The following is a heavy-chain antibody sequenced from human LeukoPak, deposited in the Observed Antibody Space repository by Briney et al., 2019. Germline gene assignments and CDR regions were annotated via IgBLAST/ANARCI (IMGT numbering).Heavy chain of an antibody. CDR2: IYYSGST. D-gene: IGHD3-10*02. Sequence: SETLSLTCTVSGGSISSSRYYWGWIRQPPGKGLEWIGSIYYSGSTYYNPSLKSRVTISVNTSKDQSSLKLSYVTAADTAVYYCARHGGIAKTMSGAFDIWAKGQWSPSLQ. CDR3: ARHGGIAKTMSGAFDI. V-gene: IGHV4-39*01. CDR1: GGSISSSRYY. J-gene: IGHJ3*02.